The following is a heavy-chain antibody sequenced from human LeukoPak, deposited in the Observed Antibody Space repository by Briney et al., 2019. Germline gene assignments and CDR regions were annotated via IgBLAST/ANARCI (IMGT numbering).Heavy chain of an antibody. CDR2: ISGSGATT. CDR1: GFTFNNYA. V-gene: IGHV3-23*01. Sequence: GGSLRLSCAASGFTFNNYAVTWVRQAPGKGLEWVSAISGSGATTYYADSVKGRFTISRDSSKNTLYLEMSSLRAEDTAVYYCAKDFDYYDTSDYFFLAVFDYWGQGTLVTVSS. D-gene: IGHD3-22*01. CDR3: AKDFDYYDTSDYFFLAVFDY. J-gene: IGHJ4*02.